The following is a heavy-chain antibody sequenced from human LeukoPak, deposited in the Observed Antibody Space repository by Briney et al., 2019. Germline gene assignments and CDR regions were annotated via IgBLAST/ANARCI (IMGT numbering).Heavy chain of an antibody. Sequence: GGSLRLSCAASGFTFSSYWMSWVRQAPGKGLEWVANIKQDGSEKYYVDSVKGRFTISRDNAKNSLYLQMNSLRAEDTAVYYCARDPMDLTYYYDSSRFADAFDIWGQGTMVTVSS. J-gene: IGHJ3*02. CDR3: ARDPMDLTYYYDSSRFADAFDI. CDR1: GFTFSSYW. V-gene: IGHV3-7*01. D-gene: IGHD3-22*01. CDR2: IKQDGSEK.